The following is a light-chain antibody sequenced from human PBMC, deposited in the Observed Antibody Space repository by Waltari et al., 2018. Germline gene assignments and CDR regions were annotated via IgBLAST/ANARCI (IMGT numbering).Light chain of an antibody. Sequence: QSALTQPAAVSESPGQSITISCTAPSRAVGPHNYFSWYQQHPGEAPKLMIYDVNKRPSGTSNRFSGSKSGNTASLSISGLQAEDEADYYCSSYTSTNTYVFGSGTKVTVL. CDR1: SRAVGPHNY. J-gene: IGLJ1*01. CDR3: SSYTSTNTYV. V-gene: IGLV2-14*03. CDR2: DVN.